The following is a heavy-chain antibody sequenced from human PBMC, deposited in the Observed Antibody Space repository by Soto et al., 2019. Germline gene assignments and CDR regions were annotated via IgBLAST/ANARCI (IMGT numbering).Heavy chain of an antibody. CDR3: VRGVKGVEYLEV. CDR2: IKYDGTIT. Sequence: EVQLVESGGGSVQPGESLRLSCAASGFPFSSYWIHWVRQAPGKGLVWVSRIKYDGTITNYADSLKGRLTISRDNAENRVDLQMNSLRCEDTAVYYCVRGVKGVEYLEVWAKGPTFTVS. V-gene: IGHV3-74*01. D-gene: IGHD2-15*01. J-gene: IGHJ6*03. CDR1: GFPFSSYW.